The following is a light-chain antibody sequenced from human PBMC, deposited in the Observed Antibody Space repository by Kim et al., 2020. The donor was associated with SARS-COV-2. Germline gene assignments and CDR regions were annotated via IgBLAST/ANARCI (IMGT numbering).Light chain of an antibody. Sequence: YELTQPPSVSVSPGQTASITCSGDKLGDKYACWYQKKPGQSPVLVIYQDSKRPSGIPERFSGSNSGNTATLTISGTQAMDEADYYCQAWDSSTVVFGGGTKLTVL. J-gene: IGLJ2*01. CDR2: QDS. V-gene: IGLV3-1*01. CDR3: QAWDSSTVV. CDR1: KLGDKY.